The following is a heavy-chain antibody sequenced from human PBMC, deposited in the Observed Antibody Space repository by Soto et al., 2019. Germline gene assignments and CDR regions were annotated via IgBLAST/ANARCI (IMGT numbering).Heavy chain of an antibody. CDR1: GFTFSSYA. V-gene: IGHV3-23*01. J-gene: IGHJ4*02. CDR3: AKDSLESFSTKLGYCSGGSCLTVPAGDY. D-gene: IGHD2-15*01. CDR2: ISGSGGST. Sequence: GGSLRLSCAASGFTFSSYAMSWVRQAPGKGLEWVSAISGSGGSTYYADSVKGRFTISRDNSKNTLYLQMNSLRAEDTAVYYCAKDSLESFSTKLGYCSGGSCLTVPAGDYWGQGTLVTVSS.